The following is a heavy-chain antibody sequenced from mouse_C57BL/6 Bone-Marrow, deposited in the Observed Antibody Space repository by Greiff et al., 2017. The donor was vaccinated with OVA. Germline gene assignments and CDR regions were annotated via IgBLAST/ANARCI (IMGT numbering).Heavy chain of an antibody. V-gene: IGHV3-6*01. Sequence: DVKLVESGPGLVKPSQSLSLTCSVTGYSITSGYYWNWIRQFPGNKLEWMGYISYDGSNNYNPSLKNRISITRDTSKNQFFLKLNSVTTEDTATYYCAREGYSLDYWGQGTTLTVSS. CDR3: AREGYSLDY. CDR1: GYSITSGYY. D-gene: IGHD2-12*01. CDR2: ISYDGSN. J-gene: IGHJ2*01.